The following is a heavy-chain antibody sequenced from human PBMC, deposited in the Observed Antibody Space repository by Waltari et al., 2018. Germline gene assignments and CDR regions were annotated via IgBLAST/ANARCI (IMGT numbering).Heavy chain of an antibody. J-gene: IGHJ3*02. D-gene: IGHD4-17*01. CDR2: INHSGST. V-gene: IGHV4-34*01. CDR3: ARPPPGDYGDTSGAFEI. Sequence: QMQLQQWGAGLLKPSETLSLTCAVYVGSFSGYYWSWIRQPPGKGPEWIGEINHSGSTKYNPSLKSRVTISVDTSKNQFSLKVSSVTAADTAVYYCARPPPGDYGDTSGAFEIWGQGTMVTVSS. CDR1: VGSFSGYY.